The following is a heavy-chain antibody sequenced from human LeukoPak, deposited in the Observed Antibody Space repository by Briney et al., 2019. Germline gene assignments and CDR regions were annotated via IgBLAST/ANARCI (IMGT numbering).Heavy chain of an antibody. D-gene: IGHD2-15*01. CDR3: AKDTVVVVAATYFDF. J-gene: IGHJ4*02. V-gene: IGHV3-23*01. CDR2: ISGSGGST. Sequence: GGSLRLSCAASGFTFNNYAMSWVRQAPGKGLERVSVISGSGGSTYYADSVKGRFTISGDNSKNTLYLQMNSLRAEDTALYYCAKDTVVVVAATYFDFWGQGTLVTVSS. CDR1: GFTFNNYA.